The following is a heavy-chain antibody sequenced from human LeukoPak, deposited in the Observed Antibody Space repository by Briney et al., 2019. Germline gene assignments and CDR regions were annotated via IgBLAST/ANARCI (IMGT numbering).Heavy chain of an antibody. J-gene: IGHJ4*02. D-gene: IGHD3-3*01. V-gene: IGHV3-23*01. CDR2: ISGSGGST. CDR1: GFTFSSYA. CDR3: AKNALFGVVISYFDY. Sequence: GGSPRLSCAASGFTFSSYAMSWVRQAPGKGLEWVSAISGSGGSTYYADSVKGRFTISRDNSKNTLYLQMNSLRAEDTAVYCCAKNALFGVVISYFDYWGQGTLVTVSS.